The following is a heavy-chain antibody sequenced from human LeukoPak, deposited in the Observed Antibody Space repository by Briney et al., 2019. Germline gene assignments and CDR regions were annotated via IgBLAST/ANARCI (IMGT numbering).Heavy chain of an antibody. CDR3: ARARNYYDSSDYYYEGDAFDI. J-gene: IGHJ3*02. Sequence: SETLSLTCAVYGGSFSGYYWSWIRQPPGKGLECIGYIYYSGSTHYNPSLKSRVTISVDTSKNQFSLKLSSVTAADTAVYFCARARNYYDSSDYYYEGDAFDIWGQGTMSPSLQ. CDR2: IYYSGST. D-gene: IGHD3-22*01. V-gene: IGHV4-59*01. CDR1: GGSFSGYY.